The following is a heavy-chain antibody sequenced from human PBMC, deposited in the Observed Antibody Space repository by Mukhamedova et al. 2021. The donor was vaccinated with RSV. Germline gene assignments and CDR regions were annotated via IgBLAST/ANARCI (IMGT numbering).Heavy chain of an antibody. J-gene: IGHJ4*02. CDR3: TTDNRYYDILTGYRTFDY. D-gene: IGHD3-9*01. Sequence: VRQAPGKGLEWVGRIKSKANGGAADYAAPVKGRFTFSRDDSKNTLYLQMNSLKTEDTAVYYCTTDNRYYDILTGYRTFDYWGQGT. CDR2: IKSKANGGAA. V-gene: IGHV3-15*07.